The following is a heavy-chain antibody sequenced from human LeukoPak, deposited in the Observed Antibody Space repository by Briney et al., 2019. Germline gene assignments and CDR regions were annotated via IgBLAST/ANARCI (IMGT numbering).Heavy chain of an antibody. CDR3: ARQGPTYYYDSSGYYNRSTDY. V-gene: IGHV5-51*01. CDR2: IYPGDSDT. J-gene: IGHJ4*02. D-gene: IGHD3-22*01. CDR1: GYGFTSYW. Sequence: GGSLRLSCKGSGYGFTSYWIGWVRQMPGKGLEWMGIIYPGDSDTRYSPSFQGQVTISADKSISTAYLQWSSLKASDTAMYYCARQGPTYYYDSSGYYNRSTDYWGQGTLVTVSS.